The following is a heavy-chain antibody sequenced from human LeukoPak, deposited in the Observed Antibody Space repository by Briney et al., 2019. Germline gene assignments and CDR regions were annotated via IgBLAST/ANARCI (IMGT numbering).Heavy chain of an antibody. CDR1: GYTFTSYD. CDR2: MNPNSGNT. V-gene: IGHV1-8*03. J-gene: IGHJ6*03. Sequence: ASVKVSCKASGYTFTSYDINWVRQATGHGLEWMGWMNPNSGNTGYAQKFPGRVTITRNTSISTAYMELSSLRSEDTAVYYCVAAGTMGTYYYYYMDVWGKGTTVTVSS. D-gene: IGHD1-7*01. CDR3: VAAGTMGTYYYYYMDV.